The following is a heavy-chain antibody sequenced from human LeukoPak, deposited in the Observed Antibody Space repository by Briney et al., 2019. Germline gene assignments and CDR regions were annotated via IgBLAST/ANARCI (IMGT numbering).Heavy chain of an antibody. CDR1: GGSFSGYY. V-gene: IGHV4-34*01. D-gene: IGHD5-18*01. CDR2: INHSGST. Sequence: SETLSLTCAVYGGSFSGYYWSWIRQPPGKGLEWIGEINHSGSTNYNPSLKSRVTISVDTSKNQFSLKLSSVTAADTAVYYCARWTKKGYSWAPNTFDYWGQGTLVTVSS. J-gene: IGHJ4*02. CDR3: ARWTKKGYSWAPNTFDY.